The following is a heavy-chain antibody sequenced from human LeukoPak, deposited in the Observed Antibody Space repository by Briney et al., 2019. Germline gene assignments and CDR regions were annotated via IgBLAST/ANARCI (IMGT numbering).Heavy chain of an antibody. J-gene: IGHJ4*02. CDR1: GFTFSSYW. V-gene: IGHV3-74*01. CDR2: INSDGSSI. Sequence: PGGSLRLSCAASGFTFSSYWMHWVRQAPGKGLVWVSRINSDGSSITYADSVKGRFTISRDNAKNTLYLQMNSLSAEDTAGYYCARGILTGHAPFYWGQGTLVTVSS. CDR3: ARGILTGHAPFY. D-gene: IGHD3-9*01.